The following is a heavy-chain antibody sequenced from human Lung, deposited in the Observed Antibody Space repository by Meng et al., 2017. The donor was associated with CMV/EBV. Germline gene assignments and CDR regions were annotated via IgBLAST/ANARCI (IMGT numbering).Heavy chain of an antibody. CDR2: IRSKANSYAT. J-gene: IGHJ4*02. Sequence: GEXXKISCAASGFTFSGSAMHWVRQASGKGLEWVGRIRSKANSYATAYAASVKGRFTISRDDSKNTAYLQMNSLKTEDTAVYYCTRRAEAVAGNDFDYWGQGNXVHGAS. D-gene: IGHD6-19*01. V-gene: IGHV3-73*01. CDR1: GFTFSGSA. CDR3: TRRAEAVAGNDFDY.